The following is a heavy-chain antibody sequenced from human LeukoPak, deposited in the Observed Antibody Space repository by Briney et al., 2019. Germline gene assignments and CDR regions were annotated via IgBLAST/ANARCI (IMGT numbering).Heavy chain of an antibody. Sequence: SETLSLTCTVSGGSISSYYWSWIRQPAGKGLEWIGRIYTSGSTNYNPSLKSRVTMSVDTSKNQFSLKLSSVTAADTAVYYCASRRITMIVVVIRKGEAFDIWGQGTMVTVSS. CDR3: ASRRITMIVVVIRKGEAFDI. J-gene: IGHJ3*02. D-gene: IGHD3-22*01. V-gene: IGHV4-4*07. CDR1: GGSISSYY. CDR2: IYTSGST.